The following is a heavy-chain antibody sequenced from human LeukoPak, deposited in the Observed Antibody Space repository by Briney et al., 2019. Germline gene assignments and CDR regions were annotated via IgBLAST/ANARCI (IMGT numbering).Heavy chain of an antibody. CDR3: AKDPMAEVVVVAAIGYFDY. CDR2: ISYDGSNK. J-gene: IGHJ4*02. D-gene: IGHD2-15*01. Sequence: PGGSLRLSCAASGFTFSSYGMHWVRQAPGKGLEWVAVISYDGSNKYYADSVKGRFTISRDNSKNTLYLQMNSLRAEDTAVYYCAKDPMAEVVVVAAIGYFDYWGQGTLVTVSS. V-gene: IGHV3-30*18. CDR1: GFTFSSYG.